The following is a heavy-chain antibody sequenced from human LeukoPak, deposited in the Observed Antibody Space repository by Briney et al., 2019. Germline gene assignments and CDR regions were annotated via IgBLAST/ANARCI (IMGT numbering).Heavy chain of an antibody. V-gene: IGHV4-39*07. CDR1: GGSISSSSYY. Sequence: PSETLSLTCTVSGGSISSSSYYWGWIRQPPGKGLEWIGEINHSGSTNYNPSLKSRVTISVDTSRNQFSLKLSSVTAADTAVYYCARRGRKIYWGQGTLVTVSS. CDR2: INHSGST. J-gene: IGHJ4*02. CDR3: ARRGRKIY. D-gene: IGHD2-15*01.